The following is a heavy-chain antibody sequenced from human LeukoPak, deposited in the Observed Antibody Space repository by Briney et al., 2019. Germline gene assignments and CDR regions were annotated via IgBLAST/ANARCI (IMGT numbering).Heavy chain of an antibody. CDR2: INHSGST. V-gene: IGHV4-34*01. D-gene: IGHD5-12*01. CDR3: ARGVGGYSGYDWFDP. Sequence: SKTLSLTCAVYGGSFSGYYWSWIRQPPGKGLEWIGEINHSGSTNYNPSLKSRVTISVDTSKNQFSLKLSSVTAADTAVYYYARGVGGYSGYDWFDPWGQGTLVTVSS. J-gene: IGHJ5*02. CDR1: GGSFSGYY.